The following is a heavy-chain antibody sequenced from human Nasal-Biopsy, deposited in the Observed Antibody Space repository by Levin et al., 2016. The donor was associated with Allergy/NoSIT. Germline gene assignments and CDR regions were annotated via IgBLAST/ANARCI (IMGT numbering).Heavy chain of an antibody. CDR1: GGSFSGYY. Sequence: SETLSLTCAVYGGSFSGYYWGWIRQPPGKGLEWIGTIYYSGSTYYNPSLKSRVTLSVDTPRNQFSLKVNSVTASDTAVYSCARHDWSSGDDYWDQGILVTVSS. J-gene: IGHJ4*02. CDR2: IYYSGST. CDR3: ARHDWSSGDDY. D-gene: IGHD3-9*01. V-gene: IGHV4-34*01.